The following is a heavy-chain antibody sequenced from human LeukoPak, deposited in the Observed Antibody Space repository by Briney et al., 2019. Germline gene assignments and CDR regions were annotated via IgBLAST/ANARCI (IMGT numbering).Heavy chain of an antibody. CDR1: GDTFTSYY. CDR3: AREGYYYDSTQYYFDY. J-gene: IGHJ4*02. CDR2: IIPILGIA. V-gene: IGHV1-69*04. D-gene: IGHD3-22*01. Sequence: SVKVACKASGDTFTSYYMHWVRQAPGQGLEWMGRIIPILGIANYAQKFQGRVTITADKSTSTAYMELSSLRSEDTAVYYCAREGYYYDSTQYYFDYWGQGTLVTVSS.